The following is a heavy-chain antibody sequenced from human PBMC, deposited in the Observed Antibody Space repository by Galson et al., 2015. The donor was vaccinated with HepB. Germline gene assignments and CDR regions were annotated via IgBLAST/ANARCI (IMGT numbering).Heavy chain of an antibody. CDR2: ISYDGSNK. CDR3: AKNGKIAVAEHYYYYGMDV. V-gene: IGHV3-30*18. Sequence: SLRLSCAASGSTFSSYGMHWVRQAPGKGLEWVAVISYDGSNKYYADSVKGRFTISRDNSKNTLYLQMNSLRAEDTAVYYCAKNGKIAVAEHYYYYGMDVWGQGTTVTVSS. D-gene: IGHD6-19*01. J-gene: IGHJ6*02. CDR1: GSTFSSYG.